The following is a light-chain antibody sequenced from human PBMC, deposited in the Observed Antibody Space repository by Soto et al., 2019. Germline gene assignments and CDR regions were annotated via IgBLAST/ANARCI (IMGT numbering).Light chain of an antibody. Sequence: QSALTQPASVSGSPGQSITISCTGTSSDVGGYNYVSWYQQHPGKAPKLMIYDVSNRPSGISNRFSGSKSANTASLTISGLQAEDEADYYRSSYTTSSTQVFGGGTKLTVL. CDR3: SSYTTSSTQV. CDR2: DVS. CDR1: SSDVGGYNY. V-gene: IGLV2-14*03. J-gene: IGLJ2*01.